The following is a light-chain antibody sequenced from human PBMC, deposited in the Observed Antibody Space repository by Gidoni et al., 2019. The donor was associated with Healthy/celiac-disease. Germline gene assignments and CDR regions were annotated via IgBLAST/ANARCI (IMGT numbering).Light chain of an antibody. V-gene: IGKV1-12*01. CDR1: QSISSW. J-gene: IGKJ3*01. CDR2: AAS. CDR3: QQANSFLFT. Sequence: DTQMTQSLSSVSASVGDRVTITCRASQSISSWLAWYQQKPGKAPKLLIYAASSLQCGVPSRFSGSGAGTDFTLTISSLQHEDFATYYCQQANSFLFTFGHGTKVDIK.